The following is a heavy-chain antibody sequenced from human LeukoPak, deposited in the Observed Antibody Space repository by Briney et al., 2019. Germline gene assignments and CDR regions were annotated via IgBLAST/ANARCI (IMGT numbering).Heavy chain of an antibody. Sequence: GGSLRLSCAASGFTFSSYGMHWVRQAPGRGLEWVALIWYDGNDKYYADSVKGRFTFTRDNSKDTLYLQMNSLRAEDTAVYYCARDRRYGALYYLDYWGQGTLVTVSS. D-gene: IGHD4-17*01. J-gene: IGHJ4*02. CDR2: IWYDGNDK. V-gene: IGHV3-33*01. CDR1: GFTFSSYG. CDR3: ARDRRYGALYYLDY.